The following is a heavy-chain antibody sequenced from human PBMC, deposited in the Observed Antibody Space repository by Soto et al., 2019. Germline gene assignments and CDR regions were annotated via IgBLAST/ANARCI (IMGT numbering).Heavy chain of an antibody. CDR3: ARDRAKWKDYYYYGMDV. V-gene: IGHV4-30-4*01. CDR2: IYYSGSN. D-gene: IGHD1-20*01. J-gene: IGHJ6*02. CDR1: GGSISSGDDF. Sequence: QVQLQESGPGLVKPSQTLSLTCTVSGGSISSGDDFWTWIRQPPGKGLEWIGYIYYSGSNYYNPSLKSRRTMSLDKSTNHFSLKLSSVTAADTAVYYFARDRAKWKDYYYYGMDVWGQGTTVTVSS.